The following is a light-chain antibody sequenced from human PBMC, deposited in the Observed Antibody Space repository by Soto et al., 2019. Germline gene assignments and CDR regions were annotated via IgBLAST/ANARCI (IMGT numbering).Light chain of an antibody. CDR2: EAN. J-gene: IGLJ2*01. Sequence: QSVLTQPASVSGSPGQSITISCTGTSSDVGNYNLVSWYQQHPGRAPKLIIYEANGRPSGVSDRFSGSKSGITASLTISGLQPEDEADYYCCSYAGSNTYVLFGGGTKVTVL. V-gene: IGLV2-23*01. CDR1: SSDVGNYNL. CDR3: CSYAGSNTYVL.